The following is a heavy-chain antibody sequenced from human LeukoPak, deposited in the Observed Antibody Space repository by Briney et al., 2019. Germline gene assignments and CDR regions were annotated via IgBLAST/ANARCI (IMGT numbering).Heavy chain of an antibody. Sequence: PGGSLRLSCAASGFTFSSYAMHWVRQAPGKGLEWVAAISDDGGNKYYADSVKGRIAISRDNSKNTLYLQMNSLRTEDTAVYYCARGSPPDYWGQGTLVTVSS. J-gene: IGHJ4*02. CDR1: GFTFSSYA. V-gene: IGHV3-30*09. CDR2: ISDDGGNK. CDR3: ARGSPPDY.